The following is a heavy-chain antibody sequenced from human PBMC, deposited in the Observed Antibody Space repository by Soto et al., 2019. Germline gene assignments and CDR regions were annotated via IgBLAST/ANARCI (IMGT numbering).Heavy chain of an antibody. CDR1: GFTFSSYA. D-gene: IGHD3-3*01. J-gene: IGHJ6*02. CDR3: AKESGITVFGVAPLGDGMDV. V-gene: IGHV3-23*01. Sequence: GGSLRLSCAASGFTFSSYAMSWVRQAPGKGLEWVSAISGSGGSTYYADSVKGRFTISRDNSKNTLYLQMNSLRAEDTAVYYCAKESGITVFGVAPLGDGMDVWGQGTTVTVSS. CDR2: ISGSGGST.